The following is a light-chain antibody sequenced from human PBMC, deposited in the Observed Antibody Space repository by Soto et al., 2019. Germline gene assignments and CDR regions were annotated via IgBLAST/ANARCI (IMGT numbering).Light chain of an antibody. CDR2: EVS. CDR1: SSDVGGYNY. J-gene: IGLJ1*01. Sequence: QSALTQPPSASGSPGQSVTISCSGTSSDVGGYNYVSWYQQHPGKVPKLLIYEVSRRPSGVSTRFSGSRSGNTASLTISGLQAEDEADYYCCSYTASRTFVFGTGTKLTVL. CDR3: CSYTASRTFV. V-gene: IGLV2-14*01.